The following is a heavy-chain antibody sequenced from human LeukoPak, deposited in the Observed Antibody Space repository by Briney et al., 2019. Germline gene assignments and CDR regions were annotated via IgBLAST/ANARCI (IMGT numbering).Heavy chain of an antibody. D-gene: IGHD3-10*01. CDR2: INAGNGNT. CDR1: GYTFSSYA. CDR3: ARYYGPGSPSFDY. J-gene: IGHJ4*02. V-gene: IGHV1-3*01. Sequence: ASVKVSCKASGYTFSSYAINWVRQAPGQRLEWMGWINAGNGNTKSSQKLQGRVTFTRDTSASTAYMELSSLRSEDTAVYYCARYYGPGSPSFDYWGQGTLVTVSS.